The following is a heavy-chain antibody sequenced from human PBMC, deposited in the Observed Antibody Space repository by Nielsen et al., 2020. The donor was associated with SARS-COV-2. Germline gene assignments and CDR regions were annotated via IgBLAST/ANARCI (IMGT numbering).Heavy chain of an antibody. Sequence: GGSLRLSCAASGFTFDDYAMHWVRKAPGKGLEWVSGISWNSGSIGYADSVKGRFTISRDNAKNSLYLQMNSLRSEDTALYYCAKDSDGMDVWGQGTTVTVSS. CDR1: GFTFDDYA. J-gene: IGHJ6*02. CDR2: ISWNSGSI. V-gene: IGHV3-9*01. CDR3: AKDSDGMDV.